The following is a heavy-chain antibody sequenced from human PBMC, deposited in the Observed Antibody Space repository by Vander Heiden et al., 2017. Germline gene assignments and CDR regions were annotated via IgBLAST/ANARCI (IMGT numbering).Heavy chain of an antibody. Sequence: EVQLLESGGGLVQPGGSLRLSCAASGFTFSSYAMTWVRQAPGKGLEWVSTMSGSGTSTYYADSVKGRFTISRDNSKNTLYLQMNILRVDDSAIYYSFVEKATWFDPWGQGTLVTVSS. D-gene: IGHD2-15*01. V-gene: IGHV3-23*01. CDR2: MSGSGTST. CDR3: FVEKATWFDP. J-gene: IGHJ5*02. CDR1: GFTFSSYA.